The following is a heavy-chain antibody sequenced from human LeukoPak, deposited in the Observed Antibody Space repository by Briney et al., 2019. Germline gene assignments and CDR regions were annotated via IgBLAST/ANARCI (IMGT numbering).Heavy chain of an antibody. CDR1: GFTCDDYA. CDR3: AKGGRSAEFDY. V-gene: IGHV3-43*02. D-gene: IGHD1-26*01. CDR2: ISGDGGST. J-gene: IGHJ4*02. Sequence: GGSLRLSGAASGFTCDDYALHWLRQAPGKGLEWVSLISGDGGSTYYADSVKGRFTISRDNSKNPLYLQMNSLRTEDTALYYCAKGGRSAEFDYSGQGTLVTVSS.